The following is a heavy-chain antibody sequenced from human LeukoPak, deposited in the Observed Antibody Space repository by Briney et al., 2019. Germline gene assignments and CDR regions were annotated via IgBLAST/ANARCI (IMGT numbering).Heavy chain of an antibody. J-gene: IGHJ4*02. Sequence: ASVKVSCKASGYTFTSYDINWVRQAPGQGLEWMGWMNPNSGNTGYAQKFQGRVTITRNTSISTAYMELSSLRSEDTAVYYCARDSGLTLPYYFDYWGQGTLVTVSS. CDR2: MNPNSGNT. V-gene: IGHV1-8*03. CDR3: ARDSGLTLPYYFDY. D-gene: IGHD3-10*01. CDR1: GYTFTSYD.